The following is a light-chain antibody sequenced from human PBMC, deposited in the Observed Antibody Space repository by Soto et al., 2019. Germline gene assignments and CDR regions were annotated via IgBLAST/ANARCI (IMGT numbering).Light chain of an antibody. CDR3: CSYAGSSTFGVL. J-gene: IGLJ2*01. CDR1: SSDVGRYNL. CDR2: EDS. Sequence: QSVLTQPASVSGSPGQSITISCSGTSSDVGRYNLVSWYQQHPGKAPKLMIHEDSKRPSGVSDRFSGSKSGNTASLTISGLQAEDEADYYCCSYAGSSTFGVLFGGGTKLTVL. V-gene: IGLV2-23*02.